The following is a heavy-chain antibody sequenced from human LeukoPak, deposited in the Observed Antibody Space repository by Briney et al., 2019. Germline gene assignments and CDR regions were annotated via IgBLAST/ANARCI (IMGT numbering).Heavy chain of an antibody. CDR1: GGSISSYY. V-gene: IGHV4-59*01. Sequence: SETLSLTCTVSGGSISSYYWSWIRQPPGKGLEWIGYIYYSGSTNYHPSLKSRVTISVDTSKNQFSLKLSSVTAADTAVYYCARETWIQLWFGGDYYFDYWGQGTLVTVSS. CDR3: ARETWIQLWFGGDYYFDY. CDR2: IYYSGST. D-gene: IGHD5-18*01. J-gene: IGHJ4*02.